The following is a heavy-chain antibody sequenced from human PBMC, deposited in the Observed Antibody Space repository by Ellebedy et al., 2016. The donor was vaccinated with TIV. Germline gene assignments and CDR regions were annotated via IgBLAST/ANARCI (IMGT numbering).Heavy chain of an antibody. V-gene: IGHV3-13*01. CDR1: GFTFSSYD. CDR2: IGTAGDT. D-gene: IGHD2/OR15-2a*01. J-gene: IGHJ4*02. Sequence: GESLKISXAASGFTFSSYDMHWVRQATGKGLEWVSAIGTAGDTYYPGSVKGRFTISRENAKNSLYLQMNSLRAGDTAVYYCARATTSAFDYWGQGTLVTVSS. CDR3: ARATTSAFDY.